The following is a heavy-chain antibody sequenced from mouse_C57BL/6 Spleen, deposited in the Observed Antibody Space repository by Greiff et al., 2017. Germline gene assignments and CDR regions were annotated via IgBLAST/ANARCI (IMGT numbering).Heavy chain of an antibody. V-gene: IGHV3-6*01. Sequence: EVKLMESGPGLVKPSQSLSLTCSVTGYYITSGYYWNWIRQFPGNKLEWMGYISYDGSNNYNPSLKNLISITRATSKNQFFLKLNSVTTEDTATYYCAREDGNYGFAYWGQGTLVTVSA. CDR2: ISYDGSN. CDR3: AREDGNYGFAY. J-gene: IGHJ3*01. D-gene: IGHD2-1*01. CDR1: GYYITSGYY.